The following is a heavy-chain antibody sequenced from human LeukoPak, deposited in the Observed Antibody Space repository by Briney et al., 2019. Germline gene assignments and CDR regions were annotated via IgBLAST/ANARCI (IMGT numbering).Heavy chain of an antibody. D-gene: IGHD3-22*01. CDR1: GFTFSDYY. CDR2: ICSRSTYT. V-gene: IGHV3-11*06. Sequence: GGSLRLSCAASGFTFSDYYMSWVRQAPGKRLEWVSSICSRSTYTNYADSVKGRFSTSRDNAKNSLYLQINSLRAEDTAVYYCARESFAGDSSGYYGYWGQGTLGTVSS. CDR3: ARESFAGDSSGYYGY. J-gene: IGHJ4*02.